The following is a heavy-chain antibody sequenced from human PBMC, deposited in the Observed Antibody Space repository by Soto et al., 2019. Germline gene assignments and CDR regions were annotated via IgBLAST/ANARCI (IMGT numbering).Heavy chain of an antibody. D-gene: IGHD6-19*01. CDR3: ASDQQWLVPVPLNVDF. Sequence: QVQLVQSGAEVKKPGASVKVSCTASGYTFRDYGISWVRQAPGQGLEWMGWISAFNGNTNYTKKFQDRVTVTTDTSTNTAYMELRSLRSDDTAVYYCASDQQWLVPVPLNVDFWGPGTQVIVSP. J-gene: IGHJ4*02. CDR1: GYTFRDYG. V-gene: IGHV1-18*01. CDR2: ISAFNGNT.